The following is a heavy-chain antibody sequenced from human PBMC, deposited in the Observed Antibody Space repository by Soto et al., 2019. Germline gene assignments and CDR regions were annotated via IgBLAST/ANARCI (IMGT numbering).Heavy chain of an antibody. V-gene: IGHV4-4*02. D-gene: IGHD6-13*01. Sequence: SETLSLTCAVSGGSISSSNWWSWVRQPPGKGLEWIGEIYHSGSTNYNPSLKSRVTISVDKSKNQFSLKLSSVTAADTALYYCARGWGIPPACSDYCGQATLVTVSS. J-gene: IGHJ4*02. CDR2: IYHSGST. CDR1: GGSISSSNW. CDR3: ARGWGIPPACSDY.